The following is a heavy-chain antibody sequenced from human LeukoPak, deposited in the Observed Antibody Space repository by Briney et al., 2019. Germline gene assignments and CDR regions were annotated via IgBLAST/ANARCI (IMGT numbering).Heavy chain of an antibody. J-gene: IGHJ4*02. D-gene: IGHD3-22*01. CDR1: GFTFSSYA. Sequence: PGGSRRLSCAASGFTFSSYAMHWVRQAPDKGVEWVAVISYDGSNKYYADSVKGRFTISRDNSKNTLYPQMNSLRAEDTAVYYCARTSYYDSSGYYSPIDYWGQGTLVTVSS. CDR2: ISYDGSNK. CDR3: ARTSYYDSSGYYSPIDY. V-gene: IGHV3-30-3*01.